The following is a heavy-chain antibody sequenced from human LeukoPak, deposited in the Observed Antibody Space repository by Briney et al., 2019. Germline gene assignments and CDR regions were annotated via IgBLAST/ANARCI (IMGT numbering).Heavy chain of an antibody. CDR2: INSDGSST. J-gene: IGHJ4*02. CDR3: AKDLGDLTRVLDY. V-gene: IGHV3-74*01. Sequence: QPGGSLRLSCAASGFTFSSYWMHWVRQAPGKGLVWVSRINSDGSSTSYADSVKGRFTISRDNAKNTLFLHMNRLRVDDTAVYYCAKDLGDLTRVLDYWGQGTLVTGSS. D-gene: IGHD3-10*01. CDR1: GFTFSSYW.